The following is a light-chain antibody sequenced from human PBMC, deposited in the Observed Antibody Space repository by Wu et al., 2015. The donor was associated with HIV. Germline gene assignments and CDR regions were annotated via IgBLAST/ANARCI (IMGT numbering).Light chain of an antibody. CDR3: HQRTNWPRT. CDR1: QSVSRF. Sequence: EIVLTQSPATLSLSPGERATLSCRASQSVSRFLAWYQQKPGQAPRLLIYDTSNRATGIPARLSGSGSGTDFTLTISSLEPEDFAVYYCHQRTNWPRTFGQGTKVEI. V-gene: IGKV3-11*01. J-gene: IGKJ1*01. CDR2: DTS.